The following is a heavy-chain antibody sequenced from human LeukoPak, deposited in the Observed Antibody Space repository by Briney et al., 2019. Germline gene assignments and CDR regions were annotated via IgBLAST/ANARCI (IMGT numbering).Heavy chain of an antibody. CDR1: GFTFSSYW. CDR3: ARIPYDSSGEIDY. CDR2: IYSGGST. J-gene: IGHJ4*02. D-gene: IGHD3-22*01. Sequence: GGSLRLSCAASGFTFSSYWMSWVRQAPGKGLEWVSVIYSGGSTYYADSVKGRFTISRDNSKNTLYLQMNSLRAEDTAVYYCARIPYDSSGEIDYWGQGTLVTVSS. V-gene: IGHV3-53*01.